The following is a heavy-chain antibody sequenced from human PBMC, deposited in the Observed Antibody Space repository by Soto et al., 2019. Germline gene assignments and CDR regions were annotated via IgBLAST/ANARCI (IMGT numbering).Heavy chain of an antibody. Sequence: EVQLVESGGGLVQPGRSLRLSCAASGFTFDDYAMHWVRQAPGKGLEWVSGISWNSGSIGYADSVKGRFTISRDNAKNSLYLQMNSLRAEDTALYYGAKDIVAGGYPYYYYMDVWGKGTTVTVSS. CDR2: ISWNSGSI. V-gene: IGHV3-9*01. CDR1: GFTFDDYA. J-gene: IGHJ6*03. D-gene: IGHD3-22*01. CDR3: AKDIVAGGYPYYYYMDV.